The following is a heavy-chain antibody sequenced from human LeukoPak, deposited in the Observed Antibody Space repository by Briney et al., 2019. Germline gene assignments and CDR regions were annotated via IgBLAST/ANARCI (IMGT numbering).Heavy chain of an antibody. CDR3: ARGYCSGGSCYTAEYFQH. Sequence: GGSLRLSCAASGFTFSSYAMHWVRQAPGKGLEWVAVISYDANNKYSADSVKGRFTISRDNSKNTLYLQMNSLTSEDTAVYYCARGYCSGGSCYTAEYFQHWGQGTLVTVSS. V-gene: IGHV3-30-3*01. J-gene: IGHJ1*01. CDR1: GFTFSSYA. D-gene: IGHD2-15*01. CDR2: ISYDANNK.